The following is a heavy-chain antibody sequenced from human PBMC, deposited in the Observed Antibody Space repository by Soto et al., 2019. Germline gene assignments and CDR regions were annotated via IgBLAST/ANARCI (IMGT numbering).Heavy chain of an antibody. CDR1: GFTFSSYA. CDR2: ISYDGSNK. CDR3: ARVLLTGRRPSNWFDP. V-gene: IGHV3-30-3*01. Sequence: QVQLVESGGGVVQPGRSLRLSCAASGFTFSSYAMHWVRQAPGKGLEWVAVISYDGSNKYYADSVKGRFTISRDNSKNTLELQMNSLRAEDTAVYYCARVLLTGRRPSNWFDPWGQGTLVTVSS. D-gene: IGHD1-1*01. J-gene: IGHJ5*02.